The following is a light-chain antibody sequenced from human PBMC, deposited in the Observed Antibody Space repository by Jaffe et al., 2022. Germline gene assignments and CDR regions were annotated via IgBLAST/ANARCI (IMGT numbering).Light chain of an antibody. V-gene: IGKV1-13*02. CDR1: QGIGSD. CDR3: QQFNSYPLA. J-gene: IGKJ4*01. Sequence: AIQLTQSPSSLSASVGDRVTITCRASQGIGSDLVWYQQKPGRAPNLLIYDASSLESGVPSRFSGSGSGTDFTLAITSLQPEDFATYYCQQFNSYPLAFGGGTKVEIK. CDR2: DAS.